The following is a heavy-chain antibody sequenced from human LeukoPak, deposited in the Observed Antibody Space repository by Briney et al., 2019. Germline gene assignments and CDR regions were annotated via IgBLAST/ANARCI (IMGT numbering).Heavy chain of an antibody. CDR2: INPNSGGT. CDR1: GCTFTGYY. D-gene: IGHD6-19*01. V-gene: IGHV1-2*06. CDR3: ALRMRVSSGWYSVY. Sequence: GASVKVSCKASGCTFTGYYMHWVRQAPGQGLEWMGRINPNSGGTNYAQKFQGRVTMTRDTSISTAYMELSRLRSDDTAVYYCALRMRVSSGWYSVYWGQRAMLSVSS. J-gene: IGHJ4*02.